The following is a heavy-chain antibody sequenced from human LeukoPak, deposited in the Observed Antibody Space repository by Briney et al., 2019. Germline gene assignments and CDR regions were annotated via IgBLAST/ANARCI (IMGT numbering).Heavy chain of an antibody. CDR2: ISKDGSDK. D-gene: IGHD1-26*01. Sequence: RSGGSLRLSCVVSGFNFNSHGVHWVRQAPGQGLEWVAVISKDGSDKYYADSVKGRFTISRDNAKNSLYLQMNSLRAEDTAVYYCARDLTVGPTTDYFDYWGQGTLVTVSS. V-gene: IGHV3-30*04. CDR3: ARDLTVGPTTDYFDY. CDR1: GFNFNSHG. J-gene: IGHJ4*02.